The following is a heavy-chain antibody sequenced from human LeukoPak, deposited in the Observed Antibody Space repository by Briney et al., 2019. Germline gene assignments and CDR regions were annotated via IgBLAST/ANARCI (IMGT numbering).Heavy chain of an antibody. CDR2: IYIGGAT. Sequence: GGSLRLSCAASGFSVSSNYMSWVRQAPGKGLEWVAVIYIGGATNSADSVKGRFTISRDNSKNTLYLQMNSLSAQDTAVYYCARGGGPRITFGGSAFDIWGQGTMVTVSS. D-gene: IGHD3-16*01. J-gene: IGHJ3*02. CDR1: GFSVSSNY. V-gene: IGHV3-53*01. CDR3: ARGGGPRITFGGSAFDI.